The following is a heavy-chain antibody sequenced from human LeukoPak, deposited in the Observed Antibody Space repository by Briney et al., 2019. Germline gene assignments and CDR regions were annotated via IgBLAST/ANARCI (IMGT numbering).Heavy chain of an antibody. CDR1: GDSVSSNSAA. Sequence: SQTLSLTCAISGDSVSSNSAAWNWIRQSPSRGLEWLGRTYYRSKWYNDYAVSVKSRITINPDTSKNQFSLQLNSVTPEDTAVYYCARDRGEQWLAHYYFDYWGQGTLVTVSS. D-gene: IGHD6-19*01. CDR3: ARDRGEQWLAHYYFDY. V-gene: IGHV6-1*01. J-gene: IGHJ4*02. CDR2: TYYRSKWYN.